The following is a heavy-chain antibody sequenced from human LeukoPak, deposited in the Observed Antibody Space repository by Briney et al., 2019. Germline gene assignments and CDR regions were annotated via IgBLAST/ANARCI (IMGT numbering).Heavy chain of an antibody. CDR1: GFTFSSYE. Sequence: PGGSLRLSCAASGFTFSSYEMNWVRQAPGKGLEWVSYVSSTAGTIFYADSVKGRFTISRDNAKNSLFLQMSSLRVEDTAVYYCARDASSGSDDAFDNWGQGTMVTVSS. D-gene: IGHD6-19*01. CDR3: ARDASSGSDDAFDN. J-gene: IGHJ3*02. V-gene: IGHV3-48*03. CDR2: VSSTAGTI.